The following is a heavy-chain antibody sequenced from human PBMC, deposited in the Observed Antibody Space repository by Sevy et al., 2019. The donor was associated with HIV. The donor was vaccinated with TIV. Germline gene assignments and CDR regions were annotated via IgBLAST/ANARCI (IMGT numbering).Heavy chain of an antibody. V-gene: IGHV3-7*04. Sequence: GGSLRLSCAASGFTFSSYWMNWVRQAPGKGLEGVANIKQDGSGKYHVDPVKGRFTISRDNAKNSMHLQMNSLRAEDTAVYYCARALAAAAAYWGQGTLVTVSS. D-gene: IGHD6-25*01. CDR1: GFTFSSYW. CDR3: ARALAAAAAY. CDR2: IKQDGSGK. J-gene: IGHJ4*02.